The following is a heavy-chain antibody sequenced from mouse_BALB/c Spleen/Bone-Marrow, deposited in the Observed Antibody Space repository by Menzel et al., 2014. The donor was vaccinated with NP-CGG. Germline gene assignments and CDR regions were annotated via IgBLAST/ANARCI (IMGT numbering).Heavy chain of an antibody. CDR1: GFTFSSYG. CDR2: INNNGGST. V-gene: IGHV5-6-3*01. CDR3: ARVYGWYFDV. J-gene: IGHJ1*01. D-gene: IGHD1-1*01. Sequence: EVKLMESGGGLVQPGGSLKLSCVASGFTFSSYGMSWVRQTPDRRLELVATINNNGGSTYYPDSVKGQFTISRDNAKNTLYLQMNSLKSEDTAMYYCARVYGWYFDVWGAGTTVTVSS.